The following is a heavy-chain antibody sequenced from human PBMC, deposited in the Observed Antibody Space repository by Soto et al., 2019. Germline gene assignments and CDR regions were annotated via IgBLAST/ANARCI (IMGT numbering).Heavy chain of an antibody. CDR2: ISAYNGNT. CDR3: ARDRPVYSSSSWLPSFDY. D-gene: IGHD6-13*01. V-gene: IGHV1-18*01. CDR1: GYTFTSYG. Sequence: QVQLVQSGAEVKKPGASVKVSCKASGYTFTSYGISWVRQAPGQGLEWMGWISAYNGNTNYAQKLQGRVTMTTDTSTSTANMEMRSLRSDDTAVYYCARDRPVYSSSSWLPSFDYWGQGTLVTVSS. J-gene: IGHJ4*02.